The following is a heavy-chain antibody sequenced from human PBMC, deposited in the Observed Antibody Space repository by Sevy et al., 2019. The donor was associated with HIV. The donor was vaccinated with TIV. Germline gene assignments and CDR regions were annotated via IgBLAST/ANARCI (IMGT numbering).Heavy chain of an antibody. Sequence: GGSLRLSCAASGFTFSSYEMNWVRQAPGKGLEWVSYISSSGSTIYYADSVKGPFTISRDNAKNSLYLQMNSLRAEDTAVYYCARDPYCSSTSCPIATYYYYYGMDVWGQGTTVTVSS. CDR1: GFTFSSYE. J-gene: IGHJ6*02. D-gene: IGHD2-2*01. CDR2: ISSSGSTI. CDR3: ARDPYCSSTSCPIATYYYYYGMDV. V-gene: IGHV3-48*03.